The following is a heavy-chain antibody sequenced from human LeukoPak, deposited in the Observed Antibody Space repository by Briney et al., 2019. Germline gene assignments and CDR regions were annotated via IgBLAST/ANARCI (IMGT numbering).Heavy chain of an antibody. J-gene: IGHJ4*02. CDR1: GFTFSSYG. CDR2: ISGSGGST. Sequence: GGSLRLSCAASGFTFSSYGMSWVRQAPGKGLEWVSAISGSGGSTYYADSVKGRFTISRDNSKNTLYLQMNSLRAEGTAVYYCAKGGIQLWSPFDYWGQGTLVTVSS. CDR3: AKGGIQLWSPFDY. V-gene: IGHV3-23*01. D-gene: IGHD5-18*01.